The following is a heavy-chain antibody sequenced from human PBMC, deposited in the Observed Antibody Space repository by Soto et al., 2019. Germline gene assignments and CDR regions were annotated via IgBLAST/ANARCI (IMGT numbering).Heavy chain of an antibody. J-gene: IGHJ6*02. V-gene: IGHV1-18*01. Sequence: QVQLVQSGDEVKKPGASVKVSCKASGYIFVNYGIAWVRQAPGQGLEWMGWISPYTGNTHSATKVQGRLTMTTDTPTSTAYMELGSLTSDDTAVYYCVMGDNYVTPTPQDVWGQGTTVTVSS. D-gene: IGHD3-16*01. CDR1: GYIFVNYG. CDR3: VMGDNYVTPTPQDV. CDR2: ISPYTGNT.